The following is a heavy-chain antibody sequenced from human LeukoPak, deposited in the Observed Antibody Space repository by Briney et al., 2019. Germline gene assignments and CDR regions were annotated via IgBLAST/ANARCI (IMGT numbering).Heavy chain of an antibody. D-gene: IGHD3-10*01. CDR3: ARVLGFGSPPAY. Sequence: PGGSLRLSCVASGFNFNSYPMHWVRQAPGKGLEWEGLISFDGSDKSYADSVEGRFTISRDNSKNTLYLQMNSLSAEDTAVYYCARVLGFGSPPAYWGQGTQVFVSS. CDR2: ISFDGSDK. J-gene: IGHJ4*02. CDR1: GFNFNSYP. V-gene: IGHV3-30*04.